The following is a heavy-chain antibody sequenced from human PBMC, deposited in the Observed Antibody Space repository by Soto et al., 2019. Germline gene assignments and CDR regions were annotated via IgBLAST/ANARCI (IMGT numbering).Heavy chain of an antibody. D-gene: IGHD3-22*01. V-gene: IGHV3-33*01. CDR1: GFTFSSYG. J-gene: IGHJ4*02. Sequence: GGSLRLSCAASGFTFSSYGMHWVRQAPGKGLEWVAVIWYDGSNKYYADSVKGRFTISRDNSKNTLYLQMNSLRAEDTAVYYCARDGNYYDSSGYYSGYWGQGTLVTVS. CDR2: IWYDGSNK. CDR3: ARDGNYYDSSGYYSGY.